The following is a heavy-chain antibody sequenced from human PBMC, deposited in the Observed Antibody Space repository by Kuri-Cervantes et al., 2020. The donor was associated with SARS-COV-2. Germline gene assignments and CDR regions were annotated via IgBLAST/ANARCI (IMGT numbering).Heavy chain of an antibody. D-gene: IGHD6-13*01. Sequence: SQTLSLTCAFSGYSISSGYYWGWIRQPPGKGLEWIGSIYYSGSTYYNPSLKSRVTISVDTSKNQFSLKLSSVTAADTAVYYCARRAAAGTILLDYWGQGTLVTVSS. V-gene: IGHV4-38-2*01. CDR3: ARRAAAGTILLDY. J-gene: IGHJ4*02. CDR2: IYYSGST. CDR1: GYSISSGYY.